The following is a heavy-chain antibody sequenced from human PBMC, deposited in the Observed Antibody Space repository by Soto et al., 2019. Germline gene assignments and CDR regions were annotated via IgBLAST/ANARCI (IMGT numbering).Heavy chain of an antibody. CDR1: GGSISSGGYY. CDR3: AREAYSGSYPHFDY. V-gene: IGHV4-61*08. CDR2: IYYSGST. J-gene: IGHJ4*02. Sequence: PSETLSLTCTVSGGSISSGGYYWSWIRQPPGKGLEWIGYIYYSGSTNYNPPLKSRVTISVDTSKNQFSLKLSSVTAADTAVYYCAREAYSGSYPHFDYWGQGTLVTVSS. D-gene: IGHD1-26*01.